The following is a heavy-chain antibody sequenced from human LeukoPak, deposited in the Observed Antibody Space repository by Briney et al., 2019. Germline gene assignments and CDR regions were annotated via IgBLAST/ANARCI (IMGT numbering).Heavy chain of an antibody. D-gene: IGHD6-19*01. V-gene: IGHV4-59*08. CDR3: ARIREQWLVRVWFDP. CDR1: GGSFSSYY. Sequence: SETLSLTCAVYGGSFSSYYWSWIRQPPGKGLEWIGYIYYSGSTNYNPSLKSRVTISVDTSKNQFSLKLSSVTAADTAVYYCARIREQWLVRVWFDPWGQGTLVTVSS. J-gene: IGHJ5*02. CDR2: IYYSGST.